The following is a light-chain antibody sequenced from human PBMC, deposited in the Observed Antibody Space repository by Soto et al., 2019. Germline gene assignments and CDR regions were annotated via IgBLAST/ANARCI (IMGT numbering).Light chain of an antibody. J-gene: IGKJ1*01. CDR3: QQYGSSPRT. CDR1: QSVNSRY. Sequence: EIVLTQSPGTLSLSPGERATLSCRASQSVNSRYLAWYQQKPGQAPRLLIYAASSRATGIPDRFSGSGSGTDFTLTISRLEPEDFAVYYCQQYGSSPRTFGQGTKVEIK. V-gene: IGKV3-20*01. CDR2: AAS.